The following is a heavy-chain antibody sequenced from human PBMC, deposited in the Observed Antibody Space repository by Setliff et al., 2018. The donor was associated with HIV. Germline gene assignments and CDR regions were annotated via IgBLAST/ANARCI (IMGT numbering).Heavy chain of an antibody. CDR3: TRDRRGSNYWSGYDGGFDY. CDR1: GFSFDDYA. CDR2: IRSKSIGGTT. J-gene: IGHJ4*02. V-gene: IGHV3-49*04. Sequence: PGGSLRLSCTASGFSFDDYALTWDRQAPGKGLEWVGFIRSKSIGGTTEYAASVKDRFTNSRDDSKTIAYLQMNSLTTEDTAVYFCTRDRRGSNYWSGYDGGFDYWGQGTLVTVSS. D-gene: IGHD3-3*01.